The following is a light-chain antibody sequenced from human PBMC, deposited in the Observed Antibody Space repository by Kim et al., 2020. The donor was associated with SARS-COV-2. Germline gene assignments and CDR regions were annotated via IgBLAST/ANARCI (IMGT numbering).Light chain of an antibody. Sequence: DIVMTQSPLSLPVTPGERASISCRSSQSLLHSNGYNYLDWYLQKPGQSPHLLIYLGSNRASGVPDRFSGSGSGTDFTLKISRVEAEDVGVYYCMPALQTPTFGGGTKVDIK. CDR3: MPALQTPT. V-gene: IGKV2-28*01. J-gene: IGKJ4*01. CDR1: QSLLHSNGYNY. CDR2: LGS.